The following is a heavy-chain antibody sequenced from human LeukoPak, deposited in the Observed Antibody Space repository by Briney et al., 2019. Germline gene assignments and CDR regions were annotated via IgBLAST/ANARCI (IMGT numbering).Heavy chain of an antibody. CDR1: GFTFSIYA. V-gene: IGHV3-23*01. D-gene: IGHD1-26*01. J-gene: IGHJ4*02. CDR2: IGDTT. Sequence: PGGSLRLSCAASGFTFSIYAMSWVRQAPGKGLEWVSAIGDTTYYADSVEGRFTISRDNSKNTLYLQMNSVRAEAAAIYYCAKAFAFVGANFFDYWGQGTLVTVSS. CDR3: AKAFAFVGANFFDY.